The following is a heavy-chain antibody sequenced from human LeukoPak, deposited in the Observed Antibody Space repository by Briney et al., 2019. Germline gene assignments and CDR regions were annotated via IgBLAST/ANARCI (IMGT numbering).Heavy chain of an antibody. CDR1: GGSFSGYY. V-gene: IGHV4-34*01. D-gene: IGHD3-10*01. CDR3: AREIYGSGSFYFDY. J-gene: IGHJ4*02. CDR2: INHSGST. Sequence: SETLSLTCAVYGGSFSGYYWSWIRQPPGKGLEWIGEINHSGSTNYNPSLKSRVTISVDTSKNQFSLKLSSVTAADTAVYYCAREIYGSGSFYFDYWGQGTLATVSS.